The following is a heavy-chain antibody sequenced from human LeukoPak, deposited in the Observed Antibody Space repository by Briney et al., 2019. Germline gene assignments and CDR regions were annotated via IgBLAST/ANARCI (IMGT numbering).Heavy chain of an antibody. D-gene: IGHD2-2*01. Sequence: RGSLRLSCAASGFTFSSYVMHWVRQAPGKGLEWVAFIRYDGSNKYYADPVKGRFTISRDNSKNTLYLQMNSLRAEDTAVYYCAKDFRTRYCSSTSCYGPWGQGTLVTVSS. CDR2: IRYDGSNK. J-gene: IGHJ5*02. V-gene: IGHV3-30*02. CDR1: GFTFSSYV. CDR3: AKDFRTRYCSSTSCYGP.